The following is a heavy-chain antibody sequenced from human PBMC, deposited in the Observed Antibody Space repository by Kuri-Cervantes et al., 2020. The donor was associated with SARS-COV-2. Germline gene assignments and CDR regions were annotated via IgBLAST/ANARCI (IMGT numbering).Heavy chain of an antibody. Sequence: SETLSLTCTVSGGSTSSSSYYWGWIRQPPGKGLEWIGSIYYSGSTYYNPSLKSRVTISVDTSKNQFSLKLSSVIAADTAVYYCASPSDITMVRGVIITGAFDIWGQGTMVTVSS. D-gene: IGHD3-10*01. CDR1: GGSTSSSSYY. J-gene: IGHJ3*02. CDR3: ASPSDITMVRGVIITGAFDI. CDR2: IYYSGST. V-gene: IGHV4-39*01.